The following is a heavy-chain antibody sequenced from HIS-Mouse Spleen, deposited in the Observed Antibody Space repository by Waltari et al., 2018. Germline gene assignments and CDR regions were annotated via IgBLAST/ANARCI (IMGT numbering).Heavy chain of an antibody. V-gene: IGHV4-34*01. J-gene: IGHJ4*02. CDR1: GGSLSGYY. CDR2: INHSGST. CDR3: AGYNWNYGTDY. D-gene: IGHD1-7*01. Sequence: QLQLQKWGAGLLTLSETLSLTCAVYGGSLSGYYWSWIRPPPGKGLEWIGEINHSGSTNYNPSLKSRVTISVDTSKNQFSLKLSSVTAADTAVYYCAGYNWNYGTDYWGQGTLVTVSS.